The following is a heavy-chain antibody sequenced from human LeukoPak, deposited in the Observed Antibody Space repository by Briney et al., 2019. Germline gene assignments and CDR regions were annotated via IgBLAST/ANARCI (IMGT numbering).Heavy chain of an antibody. V-gene: IGHV3-7*01. J-gene: IGHJ4*02. CDR3: ARVRGLDY. CDR1: GFTFSSYW. CDR2: IKQDGSEK. D-gene: IGHD3-10*01. Sequence: GGSLRLSCEASGFTFSSYWMSWVRQAPGKGLEWVANIKQDGSEKYYVDAVKGRFTISRDNAKNSLYLQMNSLRAEDTAVYYCARVRGLDYWGQGTLVTVSS.